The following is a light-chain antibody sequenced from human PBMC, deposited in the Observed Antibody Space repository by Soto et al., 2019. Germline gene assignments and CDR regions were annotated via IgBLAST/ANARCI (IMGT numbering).Light chain of an antibody. CDR2: GAS. V-gene: IGKV1-9*01. CDR1: QAISSY. Sequence: IQLTQSPSSLSAPVGDRVTITCRASQAISSYLAWYQQKPGRAPNLLIYGASTLQSGVPSRFSGSGSGTDFTLTIRSLQPEDFATYYCQQLNSYPRPFGQGTKVEIK. CDR3: QQLNSYPRP. J-gene: IGKJ1*01.